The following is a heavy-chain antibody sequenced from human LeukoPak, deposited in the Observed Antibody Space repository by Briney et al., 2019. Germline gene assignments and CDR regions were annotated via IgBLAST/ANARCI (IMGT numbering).Heavy chain of an antibody. Sequence: SETLSLTCTVSGGSISSYYWSWIRQPPGKGLEWIRYIYYSGSTNYNPSLKSRVTISVDTSKNQFSLKLSSVTAADTAVYYCARASVHQEWYYDFWSGYPPSNWFDPWGQGTLVTVSS. V-gene: IGHV4-59*01. D-gene: IGHD3-3*01. CDR2: IYYSGST. CDR3: ARASVHQEWYYDFWSGYPPSNWFDP. CDR1: GGSISSYY. J-gene: IGHJ5*02.